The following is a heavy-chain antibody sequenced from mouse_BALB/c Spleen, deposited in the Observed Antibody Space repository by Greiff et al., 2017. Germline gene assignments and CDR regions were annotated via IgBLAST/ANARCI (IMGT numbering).Heavy chain of an antibody. Sequence: EVQVVESGGGLVKPGGSLKLSCAASGFAFSSYDMSWVRQTPEKRLEWVAYISSGGGSTYYPDTVKGRFTISRDNAKNTLYLQMSSLKSEDTAMYYCARHGTTAPFDYWGQGTTLTVSS. V-gene: IGHV5-12-1*01. CDR1: GFAFSSYD. D-gene: IGHD1-2*01. J-gene: IGHJ2*01. CDR3: ARHGTTAPFDY. CDR2: ISSGGGST.